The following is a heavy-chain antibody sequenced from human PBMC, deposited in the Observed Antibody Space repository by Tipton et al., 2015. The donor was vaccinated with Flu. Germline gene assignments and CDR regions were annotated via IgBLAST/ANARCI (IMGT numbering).Heavy chain of an antibody. CDR2: IYPGDSDT. D-gene: IGHD2-2*01. CDR1: GYSFTSYW. CDR3: ARQDVVVPAAPSPGSMDG. Sequence: VQLVQSGAEVKKPGESLKISCKGSGYSFTSYWIGWVRQMPGKGLEWMGIIYPGDSDTRYSPSFQGQVTISADKSISTAYLQWSSLKASDTAMYYCARQDVVVPAAPSPGSMDGWGQGTTVTVSS. J-gene: IGHJ6*02. V-gene: IGHV5-51*01.